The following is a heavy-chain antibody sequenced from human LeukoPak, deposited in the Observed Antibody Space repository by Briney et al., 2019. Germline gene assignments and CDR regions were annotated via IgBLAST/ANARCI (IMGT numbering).Heavy chain of an antibody. CDR2: INQDGSEK. V-gene: IGHV3-7*05. J-gene: IGHJ4*02. D-gene: IGHD4-17*01. CDR1: GFTFSRYW. CDR3: ARYGALDY. Sequence: PGGSPRLSRAASGFTFSRYWMSWVRQASGEGLQWVANINQDGSEKYYVDSVKGRFTISRDNAKNSLYLQMKSLRTEDTAVYYCARYGALDYWGQGTLVTVSS.